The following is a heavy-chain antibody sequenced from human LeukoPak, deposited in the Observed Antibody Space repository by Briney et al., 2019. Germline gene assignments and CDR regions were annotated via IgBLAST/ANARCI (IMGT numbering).Heavy chain of an antibody. CDR3: ATLIVEMATISLIDY. J-gene: IGHJ4*02. D-gene: IGHD5-24*01. CDR1: GYSFTSYW. CDR2: IYPGDSDT. Sequence: GESLKISCKGSGYSFTSYWIGWVRQMPGKGLEWMGIIYPGDSDTRYSPSFQGQVTISADKSISTAYLQWSSLQASDTAMYYCATLIVEMATISLIDYWGQGTLVTVSS. V-gene: IGHV5-51*01.